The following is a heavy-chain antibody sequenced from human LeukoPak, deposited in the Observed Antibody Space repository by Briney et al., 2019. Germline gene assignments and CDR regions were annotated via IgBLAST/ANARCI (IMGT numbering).Heavy chain of an antibody. J-gene: IGHJ4*02. CDR3: ARDRESSSSGTLDY. Sequence: GSLRLSCAASGFTFSSYSMNWVRQAPGKGLEWGSSISSSSSYIYYADSVKGRFTISRDNAKNSLYLQMNSLRAEDTAVYYCARDRESSSSGTLDYWGQGTLVTVSS. D-gene: IGHD6-6*01. CDR1: GFTFSSYS. CDR2: ISSSSSYI. V-gene: IGHV3-21*01.